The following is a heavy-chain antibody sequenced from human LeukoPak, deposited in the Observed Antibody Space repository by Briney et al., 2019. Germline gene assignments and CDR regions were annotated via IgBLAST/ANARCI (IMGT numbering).Heavy chain of an antibody. V-gene: IGHV2-70*01. CDR1: GGSVSSGSYY. CDR2: IDWDDDK. Sequence: TLSLTCTVSGGSVSSGSYYWSWIRQPPGKALEWLALIDWDDDKYYSTSLKTRLTISKDTSKNQVVLTMTNMDPVDTATYYCARRYGGNSFYFDYWGQGTLVTVSS. D-gene: IGHD4-23*01. J-gene: IGHJ4*02. CDR3: ARRYGGNSFYFDY.